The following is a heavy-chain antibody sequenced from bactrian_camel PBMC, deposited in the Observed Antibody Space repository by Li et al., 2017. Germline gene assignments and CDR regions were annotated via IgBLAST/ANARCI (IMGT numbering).Heavy chain of an antibody. CDR3: AVGFWQWFY. CDR2: ISEGGST. J-gene: IGHJ4*01. V-gene: IGHV3S31*01. Sequence: DVQLVESGGGLVQPGGSLRLSCAASGRVFSIYSMTWVRQAPGKGLEWVSTISEGGSTYYADSVKGRFTISRDNDKNTLTLQMNSLEIEDTGVYYCAVGFWQWFYWGQGTQVTVS. CDR1: GRVFSIYS. D-gene: IGHD1*01.